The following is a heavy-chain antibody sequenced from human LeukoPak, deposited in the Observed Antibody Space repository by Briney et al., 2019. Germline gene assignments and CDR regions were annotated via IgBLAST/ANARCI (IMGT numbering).Heavy chain of an antibody. V-gene: IGHV3-74*01. J-gene: IGHJ4*02. CDR2: INTDGSST. Sequence: GGSLRLSCAASGFTFSSYWMHWVRQAPGEGLVWVSRINTDGSSTNYADSVKGRFTISRDNAKNTLYLQMSSLRVEDTAVYSCARANNFDYWGQGTLVTVSS. CDR1: GFTFSSYW. CDR3: ARANNFDY. D-gene: IGHD4/OR15-4a*01.